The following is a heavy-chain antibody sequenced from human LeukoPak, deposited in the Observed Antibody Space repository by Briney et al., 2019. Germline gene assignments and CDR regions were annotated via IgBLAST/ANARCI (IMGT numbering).Heavy chain of an antibody. Sequence: SETLSLTCAVYGGSFSGYYWSWIRQPPGKGLEWIGEINHSGSTNYNPSLKSRVTISVDTSKNQFSLKLSSVTAADTAVYYCARDLAYTDYSNYGVYYYYYMDVWGKGTTVTVSS. D-gene: IGHD4-11*01. CDR2: INHSGST. CDR3: ARDLAYTDYSNYGVYYYYYMDV. CDR1: GGSFSGYY. J-gene: IGHJ6*03. V-gene: IGHV4-34*01.